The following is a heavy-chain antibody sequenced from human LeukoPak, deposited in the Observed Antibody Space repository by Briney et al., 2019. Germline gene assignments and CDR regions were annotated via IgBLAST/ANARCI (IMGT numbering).Heavy chain of an antibody. CDR1: GGSISSGSYY. J-gene: IGHJ3*02. CDR3: ASPTFRLARSGGSWGALDI. CDR2: IYTSGST. Sequence: SETLSLTCTVSGGSISSGSYYWSWIRQPAGKGLEWIGRIYTSGSTNYNPSLKSRVTISVDTSKNQFSLKLSSVTAADTAVYYCASPTFRLARSGGSWGALDIWGQGTMVTVSS. D-gene: IGHD2-15*01. V-gene: IGHV4-61*02.